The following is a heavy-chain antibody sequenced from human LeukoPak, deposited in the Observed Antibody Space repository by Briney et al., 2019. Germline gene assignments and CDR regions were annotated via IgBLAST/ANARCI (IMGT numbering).Heavy chain of an antibody. Sequence: ASVKVSCKASGGTFSSYAISWVRQAPGQGLEWMGGIIPIFGTANYAQKFQGRVTITTDESTSTAYMELGRLRSEDTAVYYCARDRSGSYYRDWGQGTLVTVSS. J-gene: IGHJ4*02. D-gene: IGHD3-10*01. V-gene: IGHV1-69*05. CDR1: GGTFSSYA. CDR3: ARDRSGSYYRD. CDR2: IIPIFGTA.